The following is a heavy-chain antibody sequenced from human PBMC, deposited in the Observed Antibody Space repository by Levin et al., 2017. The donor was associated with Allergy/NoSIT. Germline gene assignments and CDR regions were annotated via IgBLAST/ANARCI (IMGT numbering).Heavy chain of an antibody. CDR2: IYHSGST. Sequence: SQTLSLTCGVSDYSISSGYYWGWIRQPPGKGLEWIGSIYHSGSTYYNPSLKSRVTISVDTSKNQFSLNVSSVTAADTAVYYCARAVSWAVGPTKWFDPWGQGTLVTVSS. J-gene: IGHJ5*02. D-gene: IGHD1-26*01. V-gene: IGHV4-38-2*01. CDR1: DYSISSGYY. CDR3: ARAVSWAVGPTKWFDP.